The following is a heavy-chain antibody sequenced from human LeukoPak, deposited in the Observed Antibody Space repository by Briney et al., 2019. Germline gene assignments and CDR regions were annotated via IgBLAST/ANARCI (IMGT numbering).Heavy chain of an antibody. Sequence: PSETLSLTCTVSGGSISSGDYYWSWIRQPPGKGLEWIGYIYYSGSTYYNPSLKSRVTISVDTSKNQFSLKLSSVTAADTAVYYCARLAVVTRVFDYWGQGTLVTVSS. CDR2: IYYSGST. CDR1: GGSISSGDYY. D-gene: IGHD4-23*01. J-gene: IGHJ4*02. CDR3: ARLAVVTRVFDY. V-gene: IGHV4-30-4*01.